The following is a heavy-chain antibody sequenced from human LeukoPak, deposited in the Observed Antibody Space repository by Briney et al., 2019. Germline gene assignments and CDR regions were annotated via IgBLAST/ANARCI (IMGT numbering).Heavy chain of an antibody. V-gene: IGHV3-66*01. CDR1: GFTVSSTY. J-gene: IGHJ4*02. CDR2: IYTGGNT. CDR3: ASISDLLYYFHS. Sequence: GGSLRLSCAASGFTVSSTYMSWVRQSPGKGLEWVSLIYTGGNTYYPDSVKGRFTLSRDNSKNTLYLQLNTLRVEDTAMYYCASISDLLYYFHSWGQGTLVTVSS.